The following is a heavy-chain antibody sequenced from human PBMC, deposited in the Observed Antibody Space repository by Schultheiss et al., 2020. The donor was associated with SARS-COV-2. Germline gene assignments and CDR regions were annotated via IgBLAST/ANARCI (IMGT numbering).Heavy chain of an antibody. J-gene: IGHJ6*02. CDR2: IKHKPNSYAT. D-gene: IGHD6-13*01. Sequence: GGSLRLSCAASGFTFSDCEMNWVRQAPGKGLEWVGRIKHKPNSYATQYAASVKGRFTISRDDSKNSLYLQMNSLITDDTAVYYCARHSSPNGLDVWGQGTTVTVSS. CDR1: GFTFSDCE. V-gene: IGHV3-72*01. CDR3: ARHSSPNGLDV.